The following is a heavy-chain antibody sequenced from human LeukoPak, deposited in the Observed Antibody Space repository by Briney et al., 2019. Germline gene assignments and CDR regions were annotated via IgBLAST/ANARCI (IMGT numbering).Heavy chain of an antibody. V-gene: IGHV3-23*01. Sequence: PGGSLRLSCAASGFTLSSYGMSWIRQVPGKGLEWVSADSIYGGGPYYADFVKGRFTMSRDNYEKPLYLQMDSLRAEDTAVYYCAREDVGAAPDYWGQGTLVTVSS. D-gene: IGHD1-26*01. CDR1: GFTLSSYG. J-gene: IGHJ4*02. CDR3: AREDVGAAPDY. CDR2: DSIYGGGP.